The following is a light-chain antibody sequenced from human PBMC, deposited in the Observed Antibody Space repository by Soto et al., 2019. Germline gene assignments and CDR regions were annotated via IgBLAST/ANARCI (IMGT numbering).Light chain of an antibody. CDR1: SSDVGAYNY. J-gene: IGLJ1*01. V-gene: IGLV2-14*01. CDR3: SSHTTSNTRV. Sequence: QSVLTQPASVSGSPGQSITISCTGTSSDVGAYNYVSWYQQHPGKAPKLIIYEVSNRPSGVSWRFSGSKSGNTASLTFSGLQSEDEADYYCSSHTTSNTRVFGTGTKVTV. CDR2: EVS.